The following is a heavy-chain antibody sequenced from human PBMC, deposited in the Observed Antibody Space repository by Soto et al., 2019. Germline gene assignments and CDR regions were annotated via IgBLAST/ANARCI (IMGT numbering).Heavy chain of an antibody. Sequence: DVQLLESGGALVQPGGSLRLSCEVSGFTIRAYAMSWARRAPGKGLEWVAAITGRGNNTHYEESVKGRFTISRDDSKNTLLLQMNTLRVDDTAIYYCSLGKSYYWDYWGQGIQATVSS. V-gene: IGHV3-23*01. CDR1: GFTIRAYA. J-gene: IGHJ4*02. CDR2: ITGRGNNT. CDR3: SLGKSYYWDY.